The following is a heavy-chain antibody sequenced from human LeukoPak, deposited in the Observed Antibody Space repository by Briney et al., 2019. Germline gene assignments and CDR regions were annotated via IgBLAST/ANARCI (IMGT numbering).Heavy chain of an antibody. CDR2: ISGLNGNT. CDR3: ARVHLWTEGHFDY. Sequence: ASVRVSCKASVYSLNDYAISWVRQAPGQGLDWMGWISGLNGNTNYAHKFQGRITMTTDTSTTTSYMELKSLRSDDTAFYYCARVHLWTEGHFDYWGQGTLVTVSS. D-gene: IGHD5-18*01. J-gene: IGHJ4*02. CDR1: VYSLNDYA. V-gene: IGHV1-18*01.